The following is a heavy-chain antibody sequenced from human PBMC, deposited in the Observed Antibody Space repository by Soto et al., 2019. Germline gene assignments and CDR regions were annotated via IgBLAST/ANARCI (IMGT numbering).Heavy chain of an antibody. V-gene: IGHV4-34*01. Sequence: QVQLQQWGAGLLKPSETLSLTCAVYGGSFSGYYWSWIRQPPGKGLEWIGEINHSGSTNYNPSLKSRVTISVDKSKNQFSLKLSSVTAADTAVYYCARSRGGRYFDLWGRGTLVTVSS. D-gene: IGHD3-10*01. CDR3: ARSRGGRYFDL. J-gene: IGHJ2*01. CDR2: INHSGST. CDR1: GGSFSGYY.